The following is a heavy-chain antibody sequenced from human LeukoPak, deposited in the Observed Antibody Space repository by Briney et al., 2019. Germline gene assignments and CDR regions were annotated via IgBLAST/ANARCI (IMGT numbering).Heavy chain of an antibody. J-gene: IGHJ4*02. CDR3: TRESGSYHGNDY. CDR2: INPNNGAT. CDR1: GYTFTGYY. D-gene: IGHD1-26*01. V-gene: IGHV1-2*06. Sequence: VSVKVSCKASGYTFTGYYMHWVRQAPGQGLEWMGRINPNNGATNYAQKLQGRVTITGDTSISTAYMELSSLRSDDTAVYYCTRESGSYHGNDYWGQGTLVTVSS.